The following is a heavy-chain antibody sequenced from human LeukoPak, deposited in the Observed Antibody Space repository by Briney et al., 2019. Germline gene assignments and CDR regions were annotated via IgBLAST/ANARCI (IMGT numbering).Heavy chain of an antibody. CDR1: GDSVSSNSAA. Sequence: KNSQTLSLTCAISGDSVSSNSAAWNWIRQSPSRGLEWLGRTYYRSKWYNDYAVSVKSRITISPDTSKNQFSLQLSSVTPDDTAVYYCARLVRAAPDYWGQGTLVTVSP. J-gene: IGHJ4*02. CDR3: ARLVRAAPDY. CDR2: TYYRSKWYN. D-gene: IGHD2-15*01. V-gene: IGHV6-1*01.